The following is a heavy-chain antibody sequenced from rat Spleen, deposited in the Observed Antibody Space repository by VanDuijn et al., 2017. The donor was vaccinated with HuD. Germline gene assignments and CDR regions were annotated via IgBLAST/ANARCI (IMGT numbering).Heavy chain of an antibody. V-gene: IGHV5-58*01. J-gene: IGHJ2*01. CDR1: GFTFSSYW. CDR2: ISTGGDDT. CDR3: TTDTFYDGTYYPGGFDY. D-gene: IGHD1-12*02. Sequence: EVQLVETGGGLVQPGRSLKLSCVASGFTFSSYWMYWIRQAPGKGLEWVASISTGGDDTYYRDSVKGRFTISRDDEESTLYLQLDSLRSEDTATYYCTTDTFYDGTYYPGGFDYWGQGVMVTVSS.